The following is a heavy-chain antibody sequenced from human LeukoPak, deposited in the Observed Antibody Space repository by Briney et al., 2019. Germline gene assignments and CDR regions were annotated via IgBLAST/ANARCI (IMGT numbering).Heavy chain of an antibody. CDR1: GYTFTIYG. D-gene: IGHD2-8*01. J-gene: IGHJ6*02. V-gene: IGHV1-18*01. Sequence: ASVKASSKAPGYTFTIYGISWVRQAPGQGLEWIGWISAYNVNTNYAQKLQCTVTMTTDTSTSTAYMELRRLRSDGPAVYYCARDLPYCTNGVCYIDRYYYYGMDVWGQGTTVTVSS. CDR2: ISAYNVNT. CDR3: ARDLPYCTNGVCYIDRYYYYGMDV.